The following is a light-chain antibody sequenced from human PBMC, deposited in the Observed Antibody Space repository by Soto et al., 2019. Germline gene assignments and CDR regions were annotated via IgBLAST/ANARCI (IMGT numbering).Light chain of an antibody. J-gene: IGLJ3*02. Sequence: QSVLTQPPSVSATPGQAVTISCSGSSSNIGNNYVSWYQQSPGTAPKLLIYDNNQRPSGTPDRFSGSKSGTSATLGITGLQTGDEADYYCATWDDSVNGGVCGGGTKLTVL. CDR3: ATWDDSVNGGV. CDR1: SSNIGNNY. V-gene: IGLV1-51*01. CDR2: DNN.